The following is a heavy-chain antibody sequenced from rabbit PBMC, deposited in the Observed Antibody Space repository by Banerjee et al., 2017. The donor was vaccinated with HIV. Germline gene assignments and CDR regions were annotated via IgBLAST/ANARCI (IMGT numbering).Heavy chain of an antibody. CDR3: ARDLAGVIGWNFGL. V-gene: IGHV1S40*01. D-gene: IGHD4-1*01. CDR2: IGPVFGST. CDR1: GLFFSNGYY. J-gene: IGHJ4*01. Sequence: EESGGDLVKPGASLTLTCTNDGLFFSNGYYMCWVRQAPGKGLEWIGYIGPVFGSTYYASWVNGRFPFSSHHAQNTLYLQLNSLTAADTATYFCARDLAGVIGWNFGLWGQGTLVTVS.